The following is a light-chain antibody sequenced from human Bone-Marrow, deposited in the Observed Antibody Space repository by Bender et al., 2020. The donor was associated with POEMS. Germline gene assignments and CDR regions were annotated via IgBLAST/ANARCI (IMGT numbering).Light chain of an antibody. CDR1: SGSVSTGYY. CDR2: HTN. J-gene: IGLJ3*02. CDR3: VLYLGSGISV. V-gene: IGLV8-61*01. Sequence: QTVVTQEPSFSVSPGGTVTLTCGLSSGSVSTGYYPSWYQQTPGQAPRTLMYHTNTRSSGVPDRFSGSILGNKAALTITGAQADDEPDYYCVLYLGSGISVFGGGTKLTVL.